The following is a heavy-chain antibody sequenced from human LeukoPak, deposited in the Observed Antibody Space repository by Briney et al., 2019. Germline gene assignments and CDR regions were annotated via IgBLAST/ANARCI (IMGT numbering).Heavy chain of an antibody. Sequence: PGRSLRLSCAASGFTFSSYGMHWVRQAPGKGLEWVAVISYDGSNKYYADSVKGRFTISRDNSKNTLYLQMNSLRAEDTAVYYCARDHRGYSYGYPPEYYMDVWGKGTTVTVSS. CDR3: ARDHRGYSYGYPPEYYMDV. CDR1: GFTFSSYG. CDR2: ISYDGSNK. J-gene: IGHJ6*03. V-gene: IGHV3-30*03. D-gene: IGHD5-18*01.